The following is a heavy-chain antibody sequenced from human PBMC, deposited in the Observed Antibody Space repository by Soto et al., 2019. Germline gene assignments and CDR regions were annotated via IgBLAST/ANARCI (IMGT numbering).Heavy chain of an antibody. V-gene: IGHV4-59*11. D-gene: IGHD7-27*01. CDR1: GGSMNNHY. Sequence: QVQLQESGPGLVKPSETLSLTCTVSGGSMNNHYWSWIRQPPGKGLEWLGYVYYNGITNYNPSLESRVTMSVDTSKNQVSLNLTSLTAADTAIYFCTRANWYSEYWGQGTLVTVSS. CDR2: VYYNGIT. J-gene: IGHJ4*02. CDR3: TRANWYSEY.